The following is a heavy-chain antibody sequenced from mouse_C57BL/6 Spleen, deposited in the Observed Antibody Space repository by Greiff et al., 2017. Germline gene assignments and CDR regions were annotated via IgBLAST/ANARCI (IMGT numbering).Heavy chain of an antibody. J-gene: IGHJ3*01. V-gene: IGHV1-55*01. CDR1: GYTFTSYW. D-gene: IGHD1-1*01. CDR3: ARNLNDYGSSYEFAY. CDR2: IYPGSGST. Sequence: VQLQQPGAELVKPGASVKMSCKASGYTFTSYWLTWVKQRPGQGLEWIGDIYPGSGSTNYNEKFKSKATLTVDPSSSTAYMQLSSLTSEDSAVYYCARNLNDYGSSYEFAYWGQGTLVTVSA.